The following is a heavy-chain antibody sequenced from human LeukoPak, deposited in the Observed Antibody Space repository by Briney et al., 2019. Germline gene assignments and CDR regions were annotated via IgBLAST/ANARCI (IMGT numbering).Heavy chain of an antibody. CDR2: IYYSGST. D-gene: IGHD3-3*01. CDR3: ARVPDGDNWFDP. V-gene: IGHV4-30-4*01. J-gene: IGHJ5*02. CDR1: GGSISSDDHY. Sequence: SETLSLTCTVSGGSISSDDHYWSWIRQPPGKGLEWIGHIYYSGSTNYNPSLKSRVTISVDTFKNQLSLKLSSVTAADTAVYYCARVPDGDNWFDPWGQGTLVTVSS.